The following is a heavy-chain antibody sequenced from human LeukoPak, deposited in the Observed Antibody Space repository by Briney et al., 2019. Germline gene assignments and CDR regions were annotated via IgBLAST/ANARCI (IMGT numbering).Heavy chain of an antibody. CDR1: GRSISSSGYY. Sequence: SETLSLPCTLSGRSISSSGYYWGWIRKPPGKGLEWHGDIYNSGSTYYNPPLKNPATISVDSSKIQFSLKLSSVTAADTAVYYCARSRDDYGDPWDAFDIWGQGTMVTVSS. J-gene: IGHJ3*02. CDR3: ARSRDDYGDPWDAFDI. V-gene: IGHV4-39*01. CDR2: IYNSGST. D-gene: IGHD4-17*01.